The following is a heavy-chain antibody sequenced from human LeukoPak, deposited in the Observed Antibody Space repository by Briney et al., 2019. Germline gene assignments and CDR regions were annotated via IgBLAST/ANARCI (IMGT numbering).Heavy chain of an antibody. CDR3: AGGASLVLTVAGTGRFDY. CDR1: GGSVSSGSYY. J-gene: IGHJ4*02. CDR2: IYYSGST. Sequence: SETLSLTCTVSGGSVSSGSYYWSWIRQPPGKGLEWIGYIYYSGSTNYNPSLKSRVTISVGTSKNQFSLKLSSVTAADTAVYYCAGGASLVLTVAGTGRFDYWGQGTLVTVSS. V-gene: IGHV4-61*01. D-gene: IGHD6-19*01.